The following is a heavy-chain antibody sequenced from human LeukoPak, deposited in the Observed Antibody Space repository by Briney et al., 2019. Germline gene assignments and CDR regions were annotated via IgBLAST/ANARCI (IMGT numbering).Heavy chain of an antibody. V-gene: IGHV1-18*01. CDR3: ARDPPRIVVVVAATNYYGMDV. J-gene: IGHJ6*02. Sequence: ASVKVSCKASGYTFTSYGISWVRQAPGQGLEWMGWISAYNGNTNYAQKLQGRVTMTTDTTTSTAYMELRSLRSDDTAVYYCARDPPRIVVVVAATNYYGMDVWGQGTTVTVSS. CDR1: GYTFTSYG. D-gene: IGHD2-15*01. CDR2: ISAYNGNT.